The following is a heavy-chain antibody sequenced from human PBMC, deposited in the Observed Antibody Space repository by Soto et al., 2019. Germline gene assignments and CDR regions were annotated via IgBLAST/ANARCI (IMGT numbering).Heavy chain of an antibody. V-gene: IGHV1-69*13. D-gene: IGHD3-9*01. CDR1: GGTFSSYA. J-gene: IGHJ5*02. Sequence: GASVKVSCKASGGTFSSYAISWVRQAPGQGLEWMGGIIPIFGTANYAQKFQGRVTITADESTSTAYMELSSLRSEDTAVYYCARDASLGYFDWFVSLVDWFDPWGQGQWSPSPQ. CDR2: IIPIFGTA. CDR3: ARDASLGYFDWFVSLVDWFDP.